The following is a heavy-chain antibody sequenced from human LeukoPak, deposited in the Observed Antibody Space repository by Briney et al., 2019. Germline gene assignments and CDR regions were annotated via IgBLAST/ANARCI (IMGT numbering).Heavy chain of an antibody. CDR2: IKRDGSEK. CDR3: AKIGGTVMALGPFDI. D-gene: IGHD5-18*01. Sequence: AGGSLRLSCAVSGFTFSSYWMTWVRQAPGKGLEWVANIKRDGSEKNYVDSVKGRFTISRDNAKNSLYLQMNSLRAADTAVYYCAKIGGTVMALGPFDIWGQGTMVAVSS. CDR1: GFTFSSYW. V-gene: IGHV3-7*01. J-gene: IGHJ3*02.